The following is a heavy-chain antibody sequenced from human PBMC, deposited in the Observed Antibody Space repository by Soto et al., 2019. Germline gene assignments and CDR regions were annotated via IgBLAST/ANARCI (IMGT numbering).Heavy chain of an antibody. CDR2: IIPLHNTS. J-gene: IGHJ6*02. Sequence: QVQLLQSGAEVKKPGSSVKVSCKVSGGAFTNYSLNWVRHAPGQGLEWLGGIIPLHNTSNYSLKLLGIGSVTADISSNTVYMQLSGLTSDDTATYYCAIWSNWNPLYYRGMDVWGQGTTVTVSS. V-gene: IGHV1-69*06. CDR3: AIWSNWNPLYYRGMDV. D-gene: IGHD1-20*01. CDR1: GGAFTNYS.